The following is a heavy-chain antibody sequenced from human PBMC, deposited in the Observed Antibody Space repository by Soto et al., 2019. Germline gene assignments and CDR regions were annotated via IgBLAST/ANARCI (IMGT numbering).Heavy chain of an antibody. Sequence: QVQLVQSGAEVKKPGSSVKVSCKASGGTFSSYAISWVRQAPGQGLEWMGGIIPIFGTANYAQKFKGRVTITADESTSTAYMELRSVRSDDTAVYYCARGRDTAMVGYYYYGMDVWGQGTTVTVSS. CDR2: IIPIFGTA. V-gene: IGHV1-69*12. CDR1: GGTFSSYA. D-gene: IGHD5-18*01. CDR3: ARGRDTAMVGYYYYGMDV. J-gene: IGHJ6*02.